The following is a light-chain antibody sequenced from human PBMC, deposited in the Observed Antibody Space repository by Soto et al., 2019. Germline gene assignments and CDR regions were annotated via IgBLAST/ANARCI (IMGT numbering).Light chain of an antibody. J-gene: IGKJ2*01. CDR3: QQYNRWPYT. CDR1: QSVRSN. Sequence: EIVMTQSPATLSVSPGDRATLSCRASQSVRSNLAWYQQRPGQAPRLLIFGASTRATGIPGRFSGSGSGTEFTLTISSLQSEDFAVYYCQQYNRWPYTFGQGTNLEIK. CDR2: GAS. V-gene: IGKV3-15*01.